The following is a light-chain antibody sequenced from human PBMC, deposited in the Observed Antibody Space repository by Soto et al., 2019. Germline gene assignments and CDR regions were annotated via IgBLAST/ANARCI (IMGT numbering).Light chain of an antibody. CDR2: DVA. CDR3: VSFTSSTTYV. Sequence: QSALTQPASVSASPGQSITISCTGTSSDVGGSNFVSWYQQHPGKPPKLIIYDVATRPSGVPNRFSGSKSGSTASLIISRLQTEDEADYYCVSFTSSTTYVFGSGTKLTVL. V-gene: IGLV2-14*03. CDR1: SSDVGGSNF. J-gene: IGLJ1*01.